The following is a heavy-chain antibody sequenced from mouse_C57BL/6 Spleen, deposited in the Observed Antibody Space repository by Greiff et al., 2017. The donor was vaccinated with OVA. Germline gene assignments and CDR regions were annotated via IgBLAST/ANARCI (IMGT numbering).Heavy chain of an antibody. V-gene: IGHV1-61*01. D-gene: IGHD1-1*01. CDR3: ARSGYYGSSYY. J-gene: IGHJ2*01. CDR1: GYTFTSYW. Sequence: QVQLKQPGAELVRPGSSVKLSCKASGYTFTSYWMDWVKQRPGQGLEWIGNIYPSDSETHYNQKFKDKATLTVDKSSSTAYMQLSSLTSEDSAVYYCARSGYYGSSYYLGQGTTLTVSS. CDR2: IYPSDSET.